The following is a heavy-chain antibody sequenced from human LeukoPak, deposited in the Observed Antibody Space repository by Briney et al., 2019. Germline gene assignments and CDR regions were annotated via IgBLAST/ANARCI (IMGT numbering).Heavy chain of an antibody. Sequence: GGALRLSCAASGFTFRSYAMSWVRQTPEKGLEWVSVIYSGGSTYYADSVKGRFTISRDNSKNTLYLQMNSLRAEDTAVYYCARRNRFDPWGQGTLVTVSS. CDR2: IYSGGST. CDR1: GFTFRSYA. CDR3: ARRNRFDP. V-gene: IGHV3-53*01. J-gene: IGHJ5*02.